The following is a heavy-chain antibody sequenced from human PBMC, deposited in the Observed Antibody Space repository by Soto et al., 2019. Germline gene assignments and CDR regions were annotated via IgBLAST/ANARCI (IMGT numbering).Heavy chain of an antibody. CDR1: GFTFSSYG. CDR3: AKDAVLDSSGYYLDY. CDR2: ISYDGSNK. V-gene: IGHV3-30*18. D-gene: IGHD3-22*01. J-gene: IGHJ4*02. Sequence: QVQLVESGGGVVQPGRSLRLSCAASGFTFSSYGMHWVRQAPGKGLEWVAVISYDGSNKYYADSVKGRFIISRDNSKNTLYLQMNSLGAEDTAVYYCAKDAVLDSSGYYLDYWGQGTLVTVSS.